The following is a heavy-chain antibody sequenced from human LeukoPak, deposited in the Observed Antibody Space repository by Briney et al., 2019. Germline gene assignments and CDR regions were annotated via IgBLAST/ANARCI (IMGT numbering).Heavy chain of an antibody. CDR3: ARDRRSDNYFDY. Sequence: GGSLRLSCAASGFTFSSYSMNWVRQAPGEGLEWVSSISSSSSYIYYADSVKGRFTISRDNAKNSLYLQMNSLRAEDTAVYYCARDRRSDNYFDYWGQGTLVTVSS. J-gene: IGHJ4*02. CDR1: GFTFSSYS. CDR2: ISSSSSYI. V-gene: IGHV3-21*01.